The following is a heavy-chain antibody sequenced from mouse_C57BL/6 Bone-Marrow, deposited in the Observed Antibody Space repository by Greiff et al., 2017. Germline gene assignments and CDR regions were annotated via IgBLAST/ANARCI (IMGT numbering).Heavy chain of an antibody. Sequence: EVQLQQSGTVLARPGASVKMSCKTSGYTFTSYWMHWVKQRPGQGLEWIGAIYPGNSDTSYNQKFKGKAKLTAGTSASTAYMELSSLTNEDSAVYYCTGNYAFDYWGQGTTLTVSS. D-gene: IGHD1-1*01. J-gene: IGHJ2*01. CDR2: IYPGNSDT. V-gene: IGHV1-5*01. CDR1: GYTFTSYW. CDR3: TGNYAFDY.